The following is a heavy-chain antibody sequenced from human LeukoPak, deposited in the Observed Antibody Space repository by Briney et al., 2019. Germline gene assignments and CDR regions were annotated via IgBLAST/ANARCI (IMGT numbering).Heavy chain of an antibody. CDR2: IYPGCSDT. CDR3: ARPQYGSRAPLDY. V-gene: IGHV5-51*01. CDR1: GYSFTSYW. D-gene: IGHD4-17*01. J-gene: IGHJ4*02. Sequence: GESLKIFCKGSGYSFTSYWNGWVRQMPGKGLEGMGIIYPGCSDTRYSPSFQGQVTLSADKSTSTPYLQWSRLKASDTAMYYCARPQYGSRAPLDYWGQGTLVTVSS.